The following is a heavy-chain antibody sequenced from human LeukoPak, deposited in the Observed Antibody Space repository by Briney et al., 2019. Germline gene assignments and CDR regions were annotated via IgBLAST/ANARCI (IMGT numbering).Heavy chain of an antibody. CDR3: ARAWYYYDSSGYPLVLGYFDL. Sequence: GGSLRLSCAASGFTVSSNYMSWVRQAPGKGLEWVSVIYSGGSTYYADSVKGRFTISRDNSKNTLYLQMNSLRAEDTAVYYCARAWYYYDSSGYPLVLGYFDLWGRGTLVTVSS. CDR2: IYSGGST. CDR1: GFTVSSNY. D-gene: IGHD3-22*01. V-gene: IGHV3-53*01. J-gene: IGHJ2*01.